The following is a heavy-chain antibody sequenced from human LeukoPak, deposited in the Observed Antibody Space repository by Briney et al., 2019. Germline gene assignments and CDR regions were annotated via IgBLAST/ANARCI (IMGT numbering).Heavy chain of an antibody. V-gene: IGHV4-59*08. CDR2: IHYSGST. D-gene: IGHD6-19*01. CDR1: GGSISTYF. J-gene: IGHJ4*02. CDR3: ASIPGISVSAYYFDY. Sequence: PSETLSLTCSVSGGSISTYFWSWIRQPPGKGLEWIGYIHYSGSTNYNPTLKSRVTISVDTSKNQFSLKLSSVTAADTAVYYCASIPGISVSAYYFDYWGQGTLVTVSS.